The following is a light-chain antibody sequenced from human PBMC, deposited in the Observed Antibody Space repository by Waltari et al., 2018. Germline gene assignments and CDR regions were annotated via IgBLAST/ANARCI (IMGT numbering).Light chain of an antibody. CDR2: GAS. Sequence: EIVLTQSPAPLSLSPGERATLSCRASQSVSSSYLALYQQKTGQAPRLLIYGASSRATGIPDRFSGSGSGTDFTLTISRLEPEDFAVYYCQQYGSSPITFGQGTRLEIK. V-gene: IGKV3-20*01. J-gene: IGKJ5*01. CDR1: QSVSSSY. CDR3: QQYGSSPIT.